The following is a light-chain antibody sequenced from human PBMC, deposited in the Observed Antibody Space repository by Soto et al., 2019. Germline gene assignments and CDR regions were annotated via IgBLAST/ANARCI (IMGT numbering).Light chain of an antibody. CDR3: QQYNNWPT. J-gene: IGKJ1*01. Sequence: EIVLTQSPGTLSLSPGERATLSCRASQSVSSSYLAWYQQKPGQAPRLIIYGASSRATGIPDRFSGSGSGTEFTLTISSLQSEDFAVYYCQQYNNWPTFGQGTKVDNK. V-gene: IGKV3-20*01. CDR1: QSVSSSY. CDR2: GAS.